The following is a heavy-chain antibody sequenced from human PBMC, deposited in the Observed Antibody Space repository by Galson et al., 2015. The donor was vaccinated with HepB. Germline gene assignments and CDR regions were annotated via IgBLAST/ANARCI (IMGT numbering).Heavy chain of an antibody. CDR1: GGTFNSYI. CDR3: ATPLTHDEFGY. Sequence: SVKVSCKASGGTFNSYIINWVRQTPGQGLEWMGRIIPVFNVTSYAQKFQGRVTMTADRSTSTGYMELSSLRSDDTALYYCATPLTHDEFGYWGQRTLVTVSS. CDR2: IIPVFNVT. J-gene: IGHJ4*02. D-gene: IGHD1-1*01. V-gene: IGHV1-69*02.